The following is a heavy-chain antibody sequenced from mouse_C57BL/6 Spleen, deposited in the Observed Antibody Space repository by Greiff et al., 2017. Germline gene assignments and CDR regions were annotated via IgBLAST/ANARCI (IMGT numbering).Heavy chain of an antibody. Sequence: VQLQQSGAELVRPGTSVKVSCKASGYAFTNYLIEWVKQRPGQGLEWIGVINPGSGGTNYNEKFKGKATLTADKSSSTAYMQLSSLTSEDSAVYFCARSRGSGLCAYGGQGTLVTVSA. CDR1: GYAFTNYL. V-gene: IGHV1-54*01. J-gene: IGHJ3*01. D-gene: IGHD3-2*02. CDR3: ARSRGSGLCAY. CDR2: INPGSGGT.